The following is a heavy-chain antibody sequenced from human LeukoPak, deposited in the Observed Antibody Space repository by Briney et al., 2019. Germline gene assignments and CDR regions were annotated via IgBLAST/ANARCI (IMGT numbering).Heavy chain of an antibody. Sequence: GESLKISCKGSGYTFITHWIGWVRQVPGKGLEWMANIYPPDSDITYSPSFQGRVTVAVDNSIDTAFLQWTDLKASDTAIYYCARQYRYSGTHYLDYWGQGTLVTVSS. V-gene: IGHV5-51*01. CDR1: GYTFITHW. J-gene: IGHJ4*02. CDR2: IYPPDSDI. D-gene: IGHD3-16*02. CDR3: ARQYRYSGTHYLDY.